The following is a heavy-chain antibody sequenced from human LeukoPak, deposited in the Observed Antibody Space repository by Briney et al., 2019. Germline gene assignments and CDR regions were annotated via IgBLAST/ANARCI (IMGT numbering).Heavy chain of an antibody. V-gene: IGHV4-61*02. CDR1: GGSISSGSYY. J-gene: IGHJ4*02. CDR3: ARVLVFGVLRYFDY. D-gene: IGHD2-8*01. Sequence: SETLSLTCTVSGGSISSGSYYWSWIRQPAGKGLEWIGRIYTSGSTNYNPSLKSRVTISVDTSKNQFSLKLNSVTAADTAVYYCARVLVFGVLRYFDYWGQGTLVTVSS. CDR2: IYTSGST.